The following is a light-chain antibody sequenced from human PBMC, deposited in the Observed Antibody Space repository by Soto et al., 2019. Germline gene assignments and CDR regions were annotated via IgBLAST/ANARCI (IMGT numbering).Light chain of an antibody. CDR2: DAS. V-gene: IGKV3-15*01. J-gene: IGKJ1*01. CDR3: QQYGDRPRT. CDR1: QYIGSA. Sequence: EVVLTQYPATLSVSPGDRSTLSCLASQYIGSAVAWYHQRSGQAPRLLIFDASIRVPTTTARFSGSVSGTEFTLTISSLESEDFAVYFCQQYGDRPRTFGQGTKVDIK.